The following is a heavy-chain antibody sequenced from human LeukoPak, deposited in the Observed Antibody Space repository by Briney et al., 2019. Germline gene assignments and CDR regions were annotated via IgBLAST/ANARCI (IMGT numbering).Heavy chain of an antibody. Sequence: GASVKVSCKASGGTFSSYAISWVRQAPGHGLEWMGGIIPIFGTANYAQKFQGRVTITADESTSTAYMELSSLRSEDTAVYYCARVAPSSVVATRNYYFDYWGQGTLVTVSS. CDR3: ARVAPSSVVATRNYYFDY. CDR1: GGTFSSYA. D-gene: IGHD5-12*01. V-gene: IGHV1-69*13. CDR2: IIPIFGTA. J-gene: IGHJ4*02.